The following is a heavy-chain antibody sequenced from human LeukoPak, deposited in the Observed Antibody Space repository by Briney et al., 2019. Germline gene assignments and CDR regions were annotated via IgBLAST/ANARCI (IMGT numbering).Heavy chain of an antibody. CDR2: IYTSGTT. D-gene: IGHD2-21*01. CDR3: ARGPYCGGDCYFAY. J-gene: IGHJ4*02. V-gene: IGHV4-4*07. Sequence: PETLSLTCTVSGGSISNYYWSWIRQPAGKGLEWIGRIYTSGTTNYNPSLKSRVTMSVDTSKNQFSLKLSSVTAADTAVYYCARGPYCGGDCYFAYWGQGTLVTVSS. CDR1: GGSISNYY.